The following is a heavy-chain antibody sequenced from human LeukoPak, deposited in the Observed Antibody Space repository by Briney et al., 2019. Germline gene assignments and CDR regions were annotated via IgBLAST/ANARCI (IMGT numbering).Heavy chain of an antibody. V-gene: IGHV3-23*01. D-gene: IGHD2-15*01. CDR2: ISGSGGST. CDR3: ASVGYCSGGSCPAPFDY. CDR1: GFTFSSYA. J-gene: IGHJ4*02. Sequence: GGSLRLSCAASGFTFSSYAMSWLRQAPGKGLEWGSAISGSGGSTYYADSVKGRFTISRDNSKNTLYLQMNSLRAEDTAVYYCASVGYCSGGSCPAPFDYWGQGTLVTVSS.